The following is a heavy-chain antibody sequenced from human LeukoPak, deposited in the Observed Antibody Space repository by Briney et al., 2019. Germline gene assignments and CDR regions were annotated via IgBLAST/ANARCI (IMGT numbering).Heavy chain of an antibody. J-gene: IGHJ5*02. Sequence: GGSLRLSCAASGFTFNTYSMTWVRQAPGKGLEWVSSISTSSTYIFYADSVKGRFTISRDNAKNSLYLQMNSLRAEDTAVYYCARAGLQLPLLSWGQRTLVTVSS. CDR1: GFTFNTYS. D-gene: IGHD5-18*01. CDR3: ARAGLQLPLLS. V-gene: IGHV3-21*01. CDR2: ISTSSTYI.